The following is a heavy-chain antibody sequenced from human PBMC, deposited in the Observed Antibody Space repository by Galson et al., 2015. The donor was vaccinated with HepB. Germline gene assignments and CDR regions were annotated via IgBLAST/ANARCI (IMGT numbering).Heavy chain of an antibody. V-gene: IGHV3-53*05. Sequence: SLRLSCAASGFAVSNNYMNWVRQAPGKGLECVSVIYSGGTTYYADSVKGRFTISRDNSKNTLYLQVNILRAEDTAVYYCARDIYSYGTVGTMDVWGQGTTVTVS. CDR1: GFAVSNNY. J-gene: IGHJ6*02. CDR2: IYSGGTT. D-gene: IGHD4-23*01. CDR3: ARDIYSYGTVGTMDV.